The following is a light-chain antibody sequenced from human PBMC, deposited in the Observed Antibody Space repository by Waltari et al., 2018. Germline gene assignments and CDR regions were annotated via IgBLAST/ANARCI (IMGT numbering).Light chain of an antibody. CDR3: QQYYSFPWE. V-gene: IGKV4-1*01. CDR2: WAS. CDR1: QSVLYSSNNKNY. J-gene: IGKJ1*01. Sequence: DIVMTQSPDSLAVSLGERATIHCKSSQSVLYSSNNKNYLSWYQQKPGQPPKLLVYWASTRESGVPDRFSGSGSGTDFTLTISSLQAEDVAVYYCQQYYSFPWEFGPGTKVEIK.